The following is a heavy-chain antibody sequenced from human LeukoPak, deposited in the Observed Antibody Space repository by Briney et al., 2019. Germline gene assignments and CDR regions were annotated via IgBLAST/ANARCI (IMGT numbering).Heavy chain of an antibody. CDR1: GGSITSYC. D-gene: IGHD6-13*01. Sequence: AETLSLTCTVSGGSITSYCWSWIRQPPGKGLEWIGYMYYGGSTNYEPSVKSRFTISVDTSKNQFYLKLSTVTAADTAVYYCARHLGYGSSWYRINYFDYWGKGTLVTVSS. CDR3: ARHLGYGSSWYRINYFDY. J-gene: IGHJ4*02. V-gene: IGHV4-59*08. CDR2: MYYGGST.